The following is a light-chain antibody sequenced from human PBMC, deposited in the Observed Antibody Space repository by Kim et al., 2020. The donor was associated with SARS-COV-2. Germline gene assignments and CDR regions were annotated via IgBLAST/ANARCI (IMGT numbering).Light chain of an antibody. Sequence: RVTISCSGSSSNIGSNYVYWYQQLPGTAPKLLIYRNNQRPSGVPDRFSGSKSGTSASLAISGLWSEDEADYYCAAWDDSLSGNWVFGGGTQLTVL. V-gene: IGLV1-47*03. J-gene: IGLJ3*02. CDR2: RNN. CDR3: AAWDDSLSGNWV. CDR1: SSNIGSNY.